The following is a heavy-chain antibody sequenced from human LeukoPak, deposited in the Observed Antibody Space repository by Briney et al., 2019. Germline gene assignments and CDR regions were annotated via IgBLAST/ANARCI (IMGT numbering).Heavy chain of an antibody. CDR2: INPNSGGT. D-gene: IGHD2-2*01. Sequence: ASVKVSCKAPGYTFTGYYMHWVRQAPGQGLEWMGWINPNSGGTNYAQKFQGRVTMTRDTSISTAYMELSRLGSDDTAVYYCARGPDCSSTSCYYYYMDVWGKGTTVTVSS. J-gene: IGHJ6*03. CDR1: GYTFTGYY. V-gene: IGHV1-2*02. CDR3: ARGPDCSSTSCYYYYMDV.